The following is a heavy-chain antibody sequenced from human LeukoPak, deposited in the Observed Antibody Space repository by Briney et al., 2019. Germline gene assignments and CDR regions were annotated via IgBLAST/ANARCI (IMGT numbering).Heavy chain of an antibody. Sequence: SETLSLTCTVSGGSISSYYWRWIRQPPGKGLEWIGYIYYSGSTNYNPSLKSRVTISVDTSKNQFSLKLSSVTAADTAVYYCARVGDYCSSTSCYSYYFDYWGQGTLVTVSS. J-gene: IGHJ4*02. CDR1: GGSISSYY. CDR3: ARVGDYCSSTSCYSYYFDY. V-gene: IGHV4-59*01. CDR2: IYYSGST. D-gene: IGHD2-2*01.